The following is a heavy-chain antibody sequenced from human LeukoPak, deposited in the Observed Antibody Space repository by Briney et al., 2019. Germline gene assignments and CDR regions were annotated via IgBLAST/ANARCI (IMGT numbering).Heavy chain of an antibody. V-gene: IGHV4-59*01. CDR3: ARETRDGYNSSPFDY. D-gene: IGHD5-24*01. Sequence: SETLSLTCTVSGGSISSYYWSWIRQPPGKGLEWIGYINYSGSTNYNPTLKSRVTISVDTSKNQFSLKLSSVTAADTAVYYCARETRDGYNSSPFDYWGQGTLVTVPS. J-gene: IGHJ4*02. CDR1: GGSISSYY. CDR2: INYSGST.